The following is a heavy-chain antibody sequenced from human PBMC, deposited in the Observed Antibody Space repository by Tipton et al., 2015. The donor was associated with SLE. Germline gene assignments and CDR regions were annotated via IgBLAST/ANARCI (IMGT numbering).Heavy chain of an antibody. CDR2: IYYSGST. V-gene: IGHV4-59*11. J-gene: IGHJ3*02. Sequence: TLSLTCTVSGGSISSHYWSWIRQPPGKGLEWIGYIYYSGSTNYNPSLKSRVTISVDTSKNQFSLKLSSVTAADTAVYYCASADRVAFDIWGQGTVVTVSS. D-gene: IGHD2-15*01. CDR1: GGSISSHY. CDR3: ASADRVAFDI.